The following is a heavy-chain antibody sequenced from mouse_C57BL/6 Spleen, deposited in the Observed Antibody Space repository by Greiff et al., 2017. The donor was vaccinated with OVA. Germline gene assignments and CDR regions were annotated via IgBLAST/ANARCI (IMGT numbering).Heavy chain of an antibody. Sequence: VQLKESGPELVKPGASVKIPCKASGYTFTDYNMDWVKQSHGKSLEWIGDINPNNGGTIYNQKFKGKATLTVDKSSSTAYLELRSLTSEDTAVYYCARRGYGSSLYYFDYWGQGTTLTVSS. D-gene: IGHD1-1*01. CDR1: GYTFTDYN. CDR2: INPNNGGT. J-gene: IGHJ2*01. V-gene: IGHV1-18*01. CDR3: ARRGYGSSLYYFDY.